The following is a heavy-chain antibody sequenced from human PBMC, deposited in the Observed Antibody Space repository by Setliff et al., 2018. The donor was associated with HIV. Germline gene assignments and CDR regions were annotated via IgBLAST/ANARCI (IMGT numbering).Heavy chain of an antibody. Sequence: SETLSLTCTVSGDSMKSKSYFWGWIRQSPGKGLEWIGRIYTSGNTNYNPSLKSRVTISADTSKKQFSLKLNSVTAADTAVYYCARGRYSSGWYKDAFDIWGQGTMVTVSS. CDR1: GDSMKSKSYF. CDR2: IYTSGNT. D-gene: IGHD6-19*01. CDR3: ARGRYSSGWYKDAFDI. V-gene: IGHV4-39*07. J-gene: IGHJ3*02.